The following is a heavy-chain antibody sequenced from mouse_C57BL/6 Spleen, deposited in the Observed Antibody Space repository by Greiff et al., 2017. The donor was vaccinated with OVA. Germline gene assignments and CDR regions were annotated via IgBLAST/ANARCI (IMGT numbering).Heavy chain of an antibody. CDR3: ARSDYYGSSYGYYAMDY. V-gene: IGHV1-20*01. D-gene: IGHD1-1*01. J-gene: IGHJ4*01. Sequence: VQLQQSGPELVKPGDSVKISCKASGYSFTGYFMNWVMQSHGKSLEWIGRINPYNGDTFYNQKFKGKATLTVDKSSSTAHMELRSLTSEDSAVYYRARSDYYGSSYGYYAMDYWGQGTSVTVSS. CDR1: GYSFTGYF. CDR2: INPYNGDT.